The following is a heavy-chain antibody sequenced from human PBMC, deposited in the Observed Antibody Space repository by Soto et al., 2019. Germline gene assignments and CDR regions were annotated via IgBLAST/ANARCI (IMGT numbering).Heavy chain of an antibody. CDR3: VRVVAIPDYPYN. D-gene: IGHD4-17*01. V-gene: IGHV1-69*12. CDR1: GGTFSSYA. Sequence: QVQLVQSGAEVRQPASSVKVSCKTYGGTFSSYAISWVRQAPGQGLEWMGGIVPIVDTSTYAQKFQGRDTITADESTSTVYMELSILRSYDTTGDYCVRVVAIPDYPYNWGQGTLVTVSS. J-gene: IGHJ4*02. CDR2: IVPIVDTS.